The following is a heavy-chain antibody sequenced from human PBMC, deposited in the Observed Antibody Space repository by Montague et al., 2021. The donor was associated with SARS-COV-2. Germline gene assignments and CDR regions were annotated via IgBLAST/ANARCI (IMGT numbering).Heavy chain of an antibody. CDR2: IDWDDDK. V-gene: IGHV2-70*11. CDR3: ARIRYDILTGYQTPFDY. J-gene: IGHJ4*02. D-gene: IGHD3-9*01. CDR1: GFSLSTSGMC. Sequence: PALVKPTQTLTLTRTFSGFSLSTSGMCVSWIRQPPGKALEWLARIDWDDDKYYSTSLKTRLTISKDTSKNQVVLTMTNMDPVDTATYYCARIRYDILTGYQTPFDYWGQGTLVTVSS.